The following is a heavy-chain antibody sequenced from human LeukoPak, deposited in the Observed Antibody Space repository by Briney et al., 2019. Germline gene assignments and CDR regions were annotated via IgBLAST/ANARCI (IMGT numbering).Heavy chain of an antibody. V-gene: IGHV3-21*01. CDR1: GFSFSSYN. Sequence: PGGSLRLSCEASGFSFSSYNMDWVRQTPGKGLEWISSITTSSTYTFYADSVKGRFTISRDNARNTLYLQMNSLRVEDTAVYYCARDPYSGTYGNTYYYYMDVWGKGTTVTVSS. CDR2: ITTSSTYT. J-gene: IGHJ6*03. D-gene: IGHD1-26*01. CDR3: ARDPYSGTYGNTYYYYMDV.